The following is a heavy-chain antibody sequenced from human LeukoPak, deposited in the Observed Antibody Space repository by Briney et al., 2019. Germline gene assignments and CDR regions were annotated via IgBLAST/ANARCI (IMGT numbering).Heavy chain of an antibody. V-gene: IGHV3-48*02. Sequence: GGSLTLACAASGFTFNGYSMNWVRQAPGKGLDWVSYISTTSSVIYYADSMKGRFIIFRDSAQNSLYLQMNSLRDDDTPVYYCASSIVAAGSTYYLDSWGQGTLVTVSS. J-gene: IGHJ4*02. CDR1: GFTFNGYS. D-gene: IGHD6-13*01. CDR3: ASSIVAAGSTYYLDS. CDR2: ISTTSSVI.